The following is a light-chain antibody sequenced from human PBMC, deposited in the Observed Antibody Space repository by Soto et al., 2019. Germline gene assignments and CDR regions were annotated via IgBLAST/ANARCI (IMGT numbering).Light chain of an antibody. CDR2: GNS. CDR3: QSYDSSLSGYV. CDR1: SSNIGAGYD. Sequence: QSVLTQPPSVSGAPGQRVTISCTGSSSNIGAGYDVHWYQQLPGTAPKLLIYGNSNRPSGVPDRCSGSKSGTSASLAITGLQAEDEADYYCQSYDSSLSGYVVGTGTKVTVL. J-gene: IGLJ1*01. V-gene: IGLV1-40*01.